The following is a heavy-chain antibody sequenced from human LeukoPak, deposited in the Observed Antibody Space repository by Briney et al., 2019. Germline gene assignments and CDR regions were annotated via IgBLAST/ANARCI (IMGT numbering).Heavy chain of an antibody. CDR2: INHSGST. CDR1: GGSFSGYY. D-gene: IGHD2-21*02. Sequence: PSETLSLTCAVYGGSFSGYYWSWIRQPPGKGLEWIGEINHSGSTNYNPSLKSRVTISVDTSKNQFSLKLSPVTAADTAVYYCASLIYCGGDCLWGQGTLVTVSS. J-gene: IGHJ4*02. V-gene: IGHV4-34*01. CDR3: ASLIYCGGDCL.